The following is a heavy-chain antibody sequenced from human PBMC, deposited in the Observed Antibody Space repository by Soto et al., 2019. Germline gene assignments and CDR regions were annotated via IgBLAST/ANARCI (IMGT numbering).Heavy chain of an antibody. CDR1: GGSISSGGYS. CDR3: ARSGYSYGHDY. V-gene: IGHV4-30-2*01. J-gene: IGHJ4*02. Sequence: PSETLSLTCAVSGGSISSGGYSWSWIRQPPGKGLEWIGYIYHSGSTYYNPSLKSRVTISVDRSKNQFSLKLSSVTAADTAVYYCARSGYSYGHDYWVQGTLVTVSS. D-gene: IGHD5-18*01. CDR2: IYHSGST.